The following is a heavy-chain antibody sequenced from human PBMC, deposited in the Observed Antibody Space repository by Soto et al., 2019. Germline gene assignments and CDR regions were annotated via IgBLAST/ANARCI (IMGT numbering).Heavy chain of an antibody. J-gene: IGHJ4*02. CDR1: GGSISSYY. CDR3: ARHVINSWYYFDY. V-gene: IGHV4-59*08. CDR2: IYYSGST. Sequence: QVQLQESGPGLVKPSETLSLTCTVSGGSISSYYWSWIRQPPGKGLEWIGYIYYSGSTNYNPSLKSRVTISVDTSKNQFSLKLAVVRAADTAVYYCARHVINSWYYFDYWGQGTLVTVSS. D-gene: IGHD3-10*01.